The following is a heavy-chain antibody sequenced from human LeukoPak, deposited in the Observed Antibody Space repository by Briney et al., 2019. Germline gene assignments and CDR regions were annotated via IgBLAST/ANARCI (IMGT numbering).Heavy chain of an antibody. J-gene: IGHJ4*02. CDR2: IYHSGST. D-gene: IGHD2-2*01. Sequence: PSETLSLTCTVSGGSISSGGYYWSWIRQPPGKGLEWIGYIYHSGSTYYNPSLKSRVTISVDRSKNQFSLKLSSVTAADTAVYYCARKWLGYCSSTSCYPDYWGQGTLVTVSS. CDR1: GGSISSGGYY. V-gene: IGHV4-30-2*01. CDR3: ARKWLGYCSSTSCYPDY.